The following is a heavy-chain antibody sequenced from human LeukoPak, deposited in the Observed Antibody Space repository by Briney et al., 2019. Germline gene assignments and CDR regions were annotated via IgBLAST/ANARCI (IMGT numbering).Heavy chain of an antibody. J-gene: IGHJ3*02. CDR3: AKERYYYDSSGPYDAFDI. Sequence: GGSLRLSCAASGFTFSSYAMSWFRQAPGKGLEWVSAISGSGGSTYYADSVKGRFTMSRDNFKNTLYLQMNSLRAEDTAVYYCAKERYYYDSSGPYDAFDIWGQGTMVTVSS. CDR1: GFTFSSYA. D-gene: IGHD3-22*01. CDR2: ISGSGGST. V-gene: IGHV3-23*01.